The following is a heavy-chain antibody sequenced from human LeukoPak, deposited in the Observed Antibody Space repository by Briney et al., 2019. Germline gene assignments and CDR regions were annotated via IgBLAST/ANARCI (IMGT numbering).Heavy chain of an antibody. J-gene: IGHJ4*02. CDR1: VGSISSSSYY. CDR2: IYYSGST. D-gene: IGHD3-10*01. V-gene: IGHV4-39*01. CDR3: ARLPGLLWFGESYYFDY. Sequence: SETLSLTCTVSVGSISSSSYYWGWIRQPPGKGLEWIGSIYYSGSTYYNPSLKSRVTISVDTSKNQFSLKMSSVTAADTAVYYCARLPGLLWFGESYYFDYWGQGTLVTVSS.